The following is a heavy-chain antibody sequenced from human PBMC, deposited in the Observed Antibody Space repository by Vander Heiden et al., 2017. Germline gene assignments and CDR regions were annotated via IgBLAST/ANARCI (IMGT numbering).Heavy chain of an antibody. J-gene: IGHJ5*02. Sequence: EVQLVESGGGLVKPGGSLRLSCAASGFTFSGYSMNWVRQAPWKGLEWVSSISSSSSYIYYADSVKGRFTISRDNAKNSLYLQMNSLRAEDTAVYYCARDERAGLGELSPSWFDPWGQGTLVTVSS. V-gene: IGHV3-21*01. CDR2: ISSSSSYI. D-gene: IGHD3-16*02. CDR3: ARDERAGLGELSPSWFDP. CDR1: GFTFSGYS.